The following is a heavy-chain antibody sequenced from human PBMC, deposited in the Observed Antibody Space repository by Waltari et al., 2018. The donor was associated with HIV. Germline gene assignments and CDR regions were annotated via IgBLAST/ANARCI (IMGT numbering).Heavy chain of an antibody. CDR1: GFTFITYS. J-gene: IGHJ5*01. D-gene: IGHD5-12*01. CDR3: AKHRLDENSGYGLKCFDS. CDR2: IRGSYDNT. Sequence: EVQLLESGGALVQPGGSLRLSCAASGFTFITYSMTWVSQAPGKGRGWGSGIRGSYDNTYYAGSVKGRFTISRDNSKNTLYLQMNSLRAEDTGIYYCAKHRLDENSGYGLKCFDSWGQGTLVTVSS. V-gene: IGHV3-23*01.